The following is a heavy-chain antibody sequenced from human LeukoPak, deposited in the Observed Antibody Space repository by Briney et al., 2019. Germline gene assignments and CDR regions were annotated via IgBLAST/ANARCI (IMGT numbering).Heavy chain of an antibody. V-gene: IGHV1-18*01. CDR2: ISAYNGNT. CDR3: ARDLIVVVPAAIGGNWFDP. J-gene: IGHJ5*02. D-gene: IGHD2-2*02. Sequence: ASVKVSCKASGYTFTSYGISWARQAPGQGLEWMGWISAYNGNTNYAQKLQGRVTMTTDTSTSTAYMELRSLRSDDTAVYYCARDLIVVVPAAIGGNWFDPWGQGTLVTVSS. CDR1: GYTFTSYG.